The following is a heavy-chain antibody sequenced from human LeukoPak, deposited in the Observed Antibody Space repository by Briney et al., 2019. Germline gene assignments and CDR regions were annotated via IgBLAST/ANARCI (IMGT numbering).Heavy chain of an antibody. CDR2: IYSGGST. V-gene: IGHV3-53*01. J-gene: IGHJ4*02. CDR3: ARGYSPGTFDY. Sequence: GGSLKLSCAASGFTVSRNYMSWVRQAPGKGLEWVSVIYSGGSTYYADSVKGRFTISRDNSKNTLYLQMNSLRAEDTAVYYCARGYSPGTFDYWGQGTLVTVSS. CDR1: GFTVSRNY. D-gene: IGHD1-1*01.